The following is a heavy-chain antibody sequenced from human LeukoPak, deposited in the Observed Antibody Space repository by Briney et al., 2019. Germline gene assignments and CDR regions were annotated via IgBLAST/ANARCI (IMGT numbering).Heavy chain of an antibody. V-gene: IGHV3-53*01. CDR1: GFTVSSNY. J-gene: IGHJ4*02. CDR2: IYSGGST. CDR3: ARETYDSSGYC. Sequence: GGSLRLSCAASGFTVSSNYMSWVRQAPGKGLEWVSVIYSGGSTYYADSAKGRFTISRDNSKNTLYLQMNSLRAEDTAVYYCARETYDSSGYCWGQGTLVTVSS. D-gene: IGHD3-22*01.